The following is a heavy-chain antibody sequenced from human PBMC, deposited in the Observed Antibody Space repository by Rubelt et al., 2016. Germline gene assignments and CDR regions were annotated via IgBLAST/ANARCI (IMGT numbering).Heavy chain of an antibody. CDR1: GGSISSSSYY. J-gene: IGHJ4*02. CDR3: ARGLSPADYGY. D-gene: IGHD4-17*01. V-gene: IGHV4-39*07. CDR2: INQSGST. Sequence: QLQLQESGPGLVKPSETLSLTCTVSGGSISSSSYYWGWIRQPPGKGLEWIGEINQSGSTNYNPSLKSRVTISVDTSKNQCSLKLSAVTAADTAVYYCARGLSPADYGYWGQGTLVTVSS.